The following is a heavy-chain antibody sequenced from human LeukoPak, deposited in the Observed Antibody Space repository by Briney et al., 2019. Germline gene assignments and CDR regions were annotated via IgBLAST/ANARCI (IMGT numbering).Heavy chain of an antibody. V-gene: IGHV1-2*02. CDR2: INPNSGGT. CDR1: GYTFTGYY. D-gene: IGHD2-21*02. CDR3: ARDRVVVTAIKDAFDI. J-gene: IGHJ3*02. Sequence: ASVKASCKASGYTFTGYYMHWVRQAPGQGLEWMGWINPNSGGTNYAQKFQGRVTMTRDTSISTAYMELSRLRSDDTAVYYCARDRVVVTAIKDAFDIWGQGTMVTASS.